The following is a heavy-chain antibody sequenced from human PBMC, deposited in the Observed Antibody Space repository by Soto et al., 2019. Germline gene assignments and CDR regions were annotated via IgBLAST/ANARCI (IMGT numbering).Heavy chain of an antibody. CDR3: ARDWGGGGSYYAFDI. J-gene: IGHJ3*02. Sequence: ASVKVSCKASGGTFSSYAISWVRQAPGQGLEWMGGIIPIFGTANYAQKFQGRVTITADESTSTAYMELSSLRSEDTAVYYCARDWGGGGSYYAFDIWGQGTMVTVSS. D-gene: IGHD1-26*01. CDR1: GGTFSSYA. V-gene: IGHV1-69*13. CDR2: IIPIFGTA.